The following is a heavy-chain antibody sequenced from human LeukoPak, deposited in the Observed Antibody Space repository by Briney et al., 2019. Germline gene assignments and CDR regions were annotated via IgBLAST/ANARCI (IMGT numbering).Heavy chain of an antibody. CDR1: GGSISSGSYC. CDR2: IYSSGST. CDR3: ARSILYYYDRSARGAFDI. D-gene: IGHD3-22*01. J-gene: IGHJ3*02. V-gene: IGHV4-61*09. Sequence: PSQTLSLTCTVSGGSISSGSYCWSWIRQPAGKGLEWIGHIYSSGSTNYNPSLKSRVTISVDTSKNQFSLKLGSVTAADTAVYYCARSILYYYDRSARGAFDIWGPGTMVTVS.